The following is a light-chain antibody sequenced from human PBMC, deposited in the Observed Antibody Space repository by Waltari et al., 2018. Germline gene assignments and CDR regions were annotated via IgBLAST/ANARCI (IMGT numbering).Light chain of an antibody. V-gene: IGKV1-12*01. CDR3: QQANGFLT. CDR2: AAS. CDR1: QSISNW. J-gene: IGKJ5*01. Sequence: DIQMTQSPSSVSASVGDRITITCRASQSISNWLAWYQQKPGKAPKLLIYAASVLEIGVPSRFSGSGSGTDFTLTISSLQPEDFATYYCQQANGFLTFGQGTRLDI.